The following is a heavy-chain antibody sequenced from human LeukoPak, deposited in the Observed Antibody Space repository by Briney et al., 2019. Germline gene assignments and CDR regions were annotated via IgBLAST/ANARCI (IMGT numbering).Heavy chain of an antibody. J-gene: IGHJ5*02. V-gene: IGHV3-48*03. CDR3: ARGSYDSSGYNNWFDP. CDR2: ISSSGSTK. Sequence: PGGSLRLSCAASGFTFSSYEMNWVRQAPGKGLEWVSYISSSGSTKYYADSVKGRFTISRDNAKNKLYVQMNSLRAEDTAVYYCARGSYDSSGYNNWFDPWGQGTLVTVSS. D-gene: IGHD3-22*01. CDR1: GFTFSSYE.